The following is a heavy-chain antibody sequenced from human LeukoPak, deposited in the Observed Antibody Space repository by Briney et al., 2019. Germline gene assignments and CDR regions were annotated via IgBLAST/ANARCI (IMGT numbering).Heavy chain of an antibody. CDR3: TRPTYYYDSSGYYPTGNWFDP. V-gene: IGHV3-73*01. Sequence: PGGSLRLSCAASGGTFSGSAMHWVRQASGKGLEWVGRIRSKANSYATAYAASVKGRFTISRDDSKNTAYLQMNSLKPEDTAVYYCTRPTYYYDSSGYYPTGNWFDPWGQGTLVTVSS. D-gene: IGHD3-22*01. CDR2: IRSKANSYAT. CDR1: GGTFSGSA. J-gene: IGHJ5*02.